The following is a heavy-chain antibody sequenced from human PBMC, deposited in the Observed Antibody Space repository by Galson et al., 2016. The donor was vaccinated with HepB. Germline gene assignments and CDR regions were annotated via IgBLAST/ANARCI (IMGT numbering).Heavy chain of an antibody. Sequence: QSGAEVKKPGESLKISCEASGYSFTSYWIGWVRQMPGKGLEWLGIIYPGDSEVRQSPSFQGQVTISADKSIRTAYLQWGSLKASDTAIYYCARPSNAGWYYFGYWGQGTLVTVSP. V-gene: IGHV5-51*01. D-gene: IGHD6-19*01. CDR1: GYSFTSYW. CDR2: IYPGDSEV. J-gene: IGHJ4*02. CDR3: ARPSNAGWYYFGY.